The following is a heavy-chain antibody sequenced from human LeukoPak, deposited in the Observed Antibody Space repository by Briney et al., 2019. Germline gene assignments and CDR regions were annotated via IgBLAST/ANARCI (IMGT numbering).Heavy chain of an antibody. J-gene: IGHJ4*02. Sequence: PSETLSLTCTVSGGSISSYYWSWIRQPPGKGLEWIGYIYYSGSTNYNPSLKSRVTISVDTSKNQFSLKLSSVTAAGTAVYYCAREGATSRFDYWGQGPLVTVSS. V-gene: IGHV4-59*01. CDR3: AREGATSRFDY. CDR2: IYYSGST. CDR1: GGSISSYY. D-gene: IGHD5-12*01.